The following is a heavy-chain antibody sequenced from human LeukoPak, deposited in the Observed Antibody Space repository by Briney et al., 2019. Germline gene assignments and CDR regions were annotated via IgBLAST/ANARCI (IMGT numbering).Heavy chain of an antibody. J-gene: IGHJ4*02. V-gene: IGHV3-20*04. CDR1: GFIFDDYG. CDR3: ARGGYSGSYFAY. Sequence: GGSLRLSCAASGFIFDDYGMSWVRQAPRKGLEWVSGINWNGGSTGYADSVKGRFTISRDNAKNSLYVQMNSLRAEDTALNYCARGGYSGSYFAYWGQGTLVTVSS. D-gene: IGHD1-26*01. CDR2: INWNGGST.